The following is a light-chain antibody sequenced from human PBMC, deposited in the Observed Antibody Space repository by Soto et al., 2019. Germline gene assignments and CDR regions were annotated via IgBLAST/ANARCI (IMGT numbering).Light chain of an antibody. Sequence: QSALTQPRSVSGSPGQSLTISCTGTSSVVGGYNYVSWYQQYPGKVPKLMIYDVTKRPSGVPDRFSGSKSGNTASLTISGLQAENEAEYYCCSHAGSYTYVFGTGTKVTVL. J-gene: IGLJ1*01. CDR2: DVT. V-gene: IGLV2-11*01. CDR1: SSVVGGYNY. CDR3: CSHAGSYTYV.